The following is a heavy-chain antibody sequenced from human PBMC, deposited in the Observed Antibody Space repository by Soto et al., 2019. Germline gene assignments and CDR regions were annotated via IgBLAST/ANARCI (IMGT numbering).Heavy chain of an antibody. Sequence: GGSLRLSCAASGFTFSSHVMSWVRQAPGKGLEWVSVLSGSGGGTYYADSVKGRFTISRDNSKNTLYLQMNSLRAEDTAVYYCVRGGGYNYDSYFDCWGQGTLVTVSS. D-gene: IGHD3-16*01. CDR3: VRGGGYNYDSYFDC. CDR2: LSGSGGGT. CDR1: GFTFSSHV. V-gene: IGHV3-23*01. J-gene: IGHJ4*02.